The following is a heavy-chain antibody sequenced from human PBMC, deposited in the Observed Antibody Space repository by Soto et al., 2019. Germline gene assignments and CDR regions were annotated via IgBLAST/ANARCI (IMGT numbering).Heavy chain of an antibody. V-gene: IGHV4-30-2*01. CDR1: GGYISNAAYS. J-gene: IGHJ4*01. CDR3: ARDRGRYGLFDS. Sequence: SETLSLTCTVSGGYISNAAYSWSWIRQPPGKGLEWIGYIYPSGMPFYNPSLRSRGTISIDRSNDQFSLNLKSVTAADTAVYYCARDRGRYGLFDSCCQGTPFTVSS. CDR2: IYPSGMP. D-gene: IGHD5-18*01.